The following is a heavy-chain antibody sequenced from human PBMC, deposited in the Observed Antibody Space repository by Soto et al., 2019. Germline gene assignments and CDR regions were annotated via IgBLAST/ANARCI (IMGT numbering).Heavy chain of an antibody. D-gene: IGHD5-12*01. Sequence: QVQLVESGGGVVQPGRSLRLSCAASGFTFSSYAMHWVRQAPGKGLEWVAVISYDGSNKYYADSVKGRFTISRDNSKNTRHLPMHRLNAEDTAESDCSRDGSYSGYDSLAEAGTGWLDHWGQGTLVTVSS. J-gene: IGHJ5*02. CDR1: GFTFSSYA. CDR2: ISYDGSNK. CDR3: SRDGSYSGYDSLAEAGTGWLDH. V-gene: IGHV3-30-3*01.